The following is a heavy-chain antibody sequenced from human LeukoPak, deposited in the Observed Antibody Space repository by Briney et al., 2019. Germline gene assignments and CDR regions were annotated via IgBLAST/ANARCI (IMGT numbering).Heavy chain of an antibody. CDR1: GGSISSYY. Sequence: SEILSLTCTVSGGSISSYYWSWIRQPPGKGLEWIGNIYDSGSTNYNPSLKSRVTISVDTSKNQCSLKLSSVTAADTAVYYCARQSISGSSLSYFDYWGQGTLVNVSS. CDR3: ARQSISGSSLSYFDY. J-gene: IGHJ4*02. D-gene: IGHD3-22*01. CDR2: IYDSGST. V-gene: IGHV4-59*01.